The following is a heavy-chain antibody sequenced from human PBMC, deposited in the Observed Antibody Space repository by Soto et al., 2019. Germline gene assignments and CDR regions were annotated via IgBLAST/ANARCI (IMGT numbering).Heavy chain of an antibody. V-gene: IGHV1-18*01. J-gene: IGHJ4*02. D-gene: IGHD6-19*01. Sequence: QVQLVQSGAEVKKPGASVKVSCKASGYTFTSYGISWVRQAPGQGLEWMGWISAYNGNTNYAQKLQGRVTMTTDTATSTAYMELRSLRSDDTAVYYCARDRKNAHGDIAVPTWYYWGQGTLVTVSS. CDR2: ISAYNGNT. CDR1: GYTFTSYG. CDR3: ARDRKNAHGDIAVPTWYY.